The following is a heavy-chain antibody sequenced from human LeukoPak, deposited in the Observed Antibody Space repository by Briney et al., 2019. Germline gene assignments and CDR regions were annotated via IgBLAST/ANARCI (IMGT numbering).Heavy chain of an antibody. CDR3: ARDPLSTNDFDI. J-gene: IGHJ3*02. CDR1: GGSITNSY. CDR2: INYSGST. Sequence: SETLSLTCTVSGGSITNSYWNWIRQSPVKRLEWIGYINYSGSTNYNPSLKSRVTISIDTSKNQFSLKLTSVTAADTAVYFCARDPLSTNDFDIWGQGTMVTVSS. V-gene: IGHV4-59*01. D-gene: IGHD1-1*01.